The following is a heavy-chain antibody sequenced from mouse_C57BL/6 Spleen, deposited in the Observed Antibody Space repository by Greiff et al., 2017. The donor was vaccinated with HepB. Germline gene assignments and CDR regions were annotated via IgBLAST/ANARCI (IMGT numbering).Heavy chain of an antibody. D-gene: IGHD3-2*02. CDR3: ARCRDSSGSYAMDY. Sequence: QVQLKQPGAELVKPGASVKLSCKASGYTFPSYWMHWVKQRPGQGLAWIGMIHPNSGSTNYNEKFKRKATLTVDKSSSTAYMQLSSLTSEESAGYYCARCRDSSGSYAMDYWGQGTSVTVSS. CDR1: GYTFPSYW. J-gene: IGHJ4*01. CDR2: IHPNSGST. V-gene: IGHV1-64*01.